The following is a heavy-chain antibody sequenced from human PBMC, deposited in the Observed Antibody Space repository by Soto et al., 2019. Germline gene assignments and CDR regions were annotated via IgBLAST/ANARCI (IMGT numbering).Heavy chain of an antibody. D-gene: IGHD2-15*01. CDR1: GVTFDTHA. Sequence: ASVKVSCKASGVTFDTHAISWVRQAPGQRLEWMGWINAVYGNTKYAQKFQGRVTITRDTSASTAYMELSSLRSEDTAVYYCARDLGGWPDYWGQGTLVTVSS. CDR3: ARDLGGWPDY. V-gene: IGHV1-3*01. CDR2: INAVYGNT. J-gene: IGHJ4*02.